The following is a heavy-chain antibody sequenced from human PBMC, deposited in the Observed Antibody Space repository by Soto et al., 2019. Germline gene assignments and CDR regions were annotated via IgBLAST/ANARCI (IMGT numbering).Heavy chain of an antibody. D-gene: IGHD4-4*01. CDR2: IYHSGST. CDR3: ARGMTTVTTIDY. J-gene: IGHJ4*02. V-gene: IGHV4-30-2*01. CDR1: GGSISSGGYS. Sequence: QLQLQESGSGLVKPSQTLSLTCAVSGGSISSGGYSWSLIRQPPGKGLEWIGYIYHSGSTYYNPSLKSRVTISVDRYKNQYSLKLSSVTAADTAVYYCARGMTTVTTIDYWGQGTLVTVSS.